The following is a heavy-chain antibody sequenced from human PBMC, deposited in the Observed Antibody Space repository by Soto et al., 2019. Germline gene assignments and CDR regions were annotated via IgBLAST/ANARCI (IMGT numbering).Heavy chain of an antibody. Sequence: EVQLVESGGGLVQPGGSLRLSCAASGFTSSNYWMSWVRQAPGKGLEWVANIKQDGTEKNYVDSVRGRFTISRDNAKNSLDLQMNSLTAEDTAVYYCASVAIWGQGTLVTVSS. V-gene: IGHV3-7*01. D-gene: IGHD5-12*01. J-gene: IGHJ4*02. CDR2: IKQDGTEK. CDR3: ASVAI. CDR1: GFTSSNYW.